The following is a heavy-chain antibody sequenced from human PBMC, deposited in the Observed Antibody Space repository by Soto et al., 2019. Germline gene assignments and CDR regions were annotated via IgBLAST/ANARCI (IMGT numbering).Heavy chain of an antibody. CDR1: GDSVSSNSAA. J-gene: IGHJ6*02. CDR3: AREDDFWSGYSVYYYYYGMDV. Sequence: SQTLSLTCAISGDSVSSNSAAWNWIRQSPSRGLEWLGRTYYRSKWYNDYAVSVKSRITINPDTSKNQFSLQLNSVTPEDTAVYYCAREDDFWSGYSVYYYYYGMDVWGQGTTVTVSS. D-gene: IGHD3-3*01. V-gene: IGHV6-1*01. CDR2: TYYRSKWYN.